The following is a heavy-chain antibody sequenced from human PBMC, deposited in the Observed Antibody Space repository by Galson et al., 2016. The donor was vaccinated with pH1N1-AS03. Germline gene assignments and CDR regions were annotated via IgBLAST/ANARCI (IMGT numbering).Heavy chain of an antibody. D-gene: IGHD2-2*01. CDR2: IKQDGSEK. V-gene: IGHV3-7*01. CDR1: GFTFSTYC. CDR3: ARGAPGDHLLSPLWN. Sequence: PRLSCAASGFTFSTYCMSWVRQAPGKGLEWVANIKQDGSEKFYVDSLKGRFTISRDNAKNSLYLQMSSLRAEDTAIYYCARGAPGDHLLSPLWNWGQGTLVTVSS. J-gene: IGHJ4*02.